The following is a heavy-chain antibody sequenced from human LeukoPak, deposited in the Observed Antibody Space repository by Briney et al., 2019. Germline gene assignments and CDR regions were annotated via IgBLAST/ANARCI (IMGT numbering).Heavy chain of an antibody. CDR1: GYCFTSYW. J-gene: IGHJ5*02. D-gene: IGHD3-10*01. CDR3: ASEVGGLNWFDP. V-gene: IGHV5-10-1*01. CDR2: IDPSDSYT. Sequence: GESLKISCKGSGYCFTSYWISWVRQMPGKGLEWMGRIDPSDSYTNYSPSFQGHVTISADKSISTAYLQWSSLKASDTAMYYCASEVGGLNWFDPWGQGTLVTVSS.